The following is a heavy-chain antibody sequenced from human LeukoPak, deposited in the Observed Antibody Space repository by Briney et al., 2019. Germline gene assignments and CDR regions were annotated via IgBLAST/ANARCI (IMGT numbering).Heavy chain of an antibody. D-gene: IGHD6-19*01. CDR1: GFTFSSYA. CDR3: ARDRVRAVAGYYFDY. CDR2: ISGSGGST. J-gene: IGHJ4*02. V-gene: IGHV3-23*01. Sequence: GGSLRLSCAASGFTFSSYALSWVRQAPGKGLEWVSAISGSGGSTYYADSVKGRFTISRDNSKNTLYLQMNSLRAEDTAVYYCARDRVRAVAGYYFDYWGQGTLVTVSS.